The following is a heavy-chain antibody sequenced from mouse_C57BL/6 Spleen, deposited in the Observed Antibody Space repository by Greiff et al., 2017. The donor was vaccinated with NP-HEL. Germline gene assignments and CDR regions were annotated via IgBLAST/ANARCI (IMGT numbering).Heavy chain of an antibody. CDR3: ARLRGRYWYFDV. Sequence: QVHVKQPGAELVMPGASVKLSCKASGYTFTSYWMNWVKQRPGQGLEWIGEIDPSDSDTNYNQKFKGKSTLTVDKSSSTAYLKLRSLPSEDSAVYDCARLRGRYWYFDVWGTGTTVTVSS. V-gene: IGHV1-69*01. J-gene: IGHJ1*03. CDR1: GYTFTSYW. D-gene: IGHD3-3*01. CDR2: IDPSDSDT.